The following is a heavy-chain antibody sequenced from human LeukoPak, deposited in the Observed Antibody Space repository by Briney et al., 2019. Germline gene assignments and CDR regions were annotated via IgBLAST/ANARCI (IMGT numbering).Heavy chain of an antibody. D-gene: IGHD4-17*01. V-gene: IGHV1-24*01. CDR1: GYTLTELS. CDR2: FDPEDGET. Sequence: AAVKASCMVSGYTLTELSMHWVRQAPGKGLEWMGGFDPEDGETIYAQKFQGRVTMTEDTSTDTAYMELSSLRSEDTAVYYCATPPPDTVTDFKDAFDIWGQGPVVTVTS. J-gene: IGHJ3*02. CDR3: ATPPPDTVTDFKDAFDI.